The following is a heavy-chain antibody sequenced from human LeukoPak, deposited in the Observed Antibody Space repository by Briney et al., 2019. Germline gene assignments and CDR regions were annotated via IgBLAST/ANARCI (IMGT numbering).Heavy chain of an antibody. Sequence: PGGSLRLSCAASGFTFSSYSMNWVRQAPGKGLEWVSYISSSSSTIYYADSVKGRFTISRDNAKNSLYLQMNSLRAEDTAVYYCARNPSILTGSLGGQGTLVTVSS. J-gene: IGHJ4*02. CDR1: GFTFSSYS. CDR3: ARNPSILTGSL. CDR2: ISSSSSTI. D-gene: IGHD3-9*01. V-gene: IGHV3-48*04.